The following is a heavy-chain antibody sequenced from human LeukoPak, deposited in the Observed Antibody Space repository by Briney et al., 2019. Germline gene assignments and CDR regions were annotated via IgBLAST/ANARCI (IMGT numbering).Heavy chain of an antibody. CDR3: LRFVLTSSLDH. V-gene: IGHV5-51*01. CDR1: GYKLTNNW. D-gene: IGHD6-13*01. Sequence: GESLKISCKISGYKLTNNWIGWVRQVPGKGLEWMGLIYPGYSDAKYSPSFQGQVTLSVDASISTAYLQLSGLRASDTAIYYCLRFVLTSSLDHWGEGTLVTVSS. J-gene: IGHJ5*02. CDR2: IYPGYSDA.